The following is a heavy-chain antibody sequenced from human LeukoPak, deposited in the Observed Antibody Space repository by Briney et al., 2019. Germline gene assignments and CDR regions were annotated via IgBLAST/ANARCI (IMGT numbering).Heavy chain of an antibody. Sequence: GGSLRLSCAASGFTFSDAWMTWVRQAPGKGLEWVSAISGGGATSYYADSVEGRFTISRDNSKNTLYLQMNSLRAEDTAIYYCAKDGSSGIAATADAFDIWGQGTMVTVSS. V-gene: IGHV3-23*01. CDR1: GFTFSDAW. D-gene: IGHD6-13*01. J-gene: IGHJ3*02. CDR3: AKDGSSGIAATADAFDI. CDR2: ISGGGATS.